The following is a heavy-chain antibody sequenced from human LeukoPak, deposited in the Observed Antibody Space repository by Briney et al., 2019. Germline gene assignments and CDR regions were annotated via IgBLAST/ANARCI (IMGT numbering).Heavy chain of an antibody. Sequence: SVKVSCKASGGTFSSYAISWVRQAPGQGLEWMGGIIPIFGTANYAQKFQGRVTITADVSTSTAYMELSSLRSEDTAVYYCARGAGYYDILTGYYKGYLDYWGQGTLVTVSS. CDR2: IIPIFGTA. CDR3: ARGAGYYDILTGYYKGYLDY. J-gene: IGHJ4*02. D-gene: IGHD3-9*01. V-gene: IGHV1-69*13. CDR1: GGTFSSYA.